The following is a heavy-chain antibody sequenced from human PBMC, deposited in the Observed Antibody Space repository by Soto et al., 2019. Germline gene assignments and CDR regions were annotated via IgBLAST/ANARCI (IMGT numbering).Heavy chain of an antibody. CDR2: MRGSGDSI. CDR1: GFTFSNYA. V-gene: IGHV3-23*01. J-gene: IGHJ4*02. Sequence: DVQVLESGGDLVQPGESLRLSCAASGFTFSNYAMTWVRQAPGKGLEWVSTMRGSGDSIYYADSVKGRFTISRDNSKNTMYLQMNSLRADDWAVYYCATGRQMGYWGQGTLVIVSS. CDR3: ATGRQMGY. D-gene: IGHD7-27*01.